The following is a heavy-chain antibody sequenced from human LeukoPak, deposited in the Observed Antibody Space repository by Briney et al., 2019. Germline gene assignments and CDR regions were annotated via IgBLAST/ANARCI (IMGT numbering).Heavy chain of an antibody. CDR1: GFTFSSYA. Sequence: SGGSLRLSCAASGFTFSSYAMHWVRQAPGKGLEWVAVISYDGSNKYYADSVKGRFTISRDNSKNTLYLQMNSLRAEDTAVYYCAREDSSGYQLRFDPWGQGTLVTVSS. V-gene: IGHV3-30-3*01. J-gene: IGHJ5*02. CDR2: ISYDGSNK. D-gene: IGHD3-22*01. CDR3: AREDSSGYQLRFDP.